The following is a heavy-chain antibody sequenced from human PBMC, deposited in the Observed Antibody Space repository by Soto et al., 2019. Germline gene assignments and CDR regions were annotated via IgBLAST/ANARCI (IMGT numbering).Heavy chain of an antibody. CDR2: IYYGGSA. CDR1: GGSISTYY. CDR3: ARHLHDSSSSYCMDV. J-gene: IGHJ6*03. Sequence: PSETLSLTCTVSGGSISTYYWNWIRQPPGKGLEWIGYIYYGGSANYNPSLKSRVTISVDTSKKQFSLKLSSVTAADTAVYYCARHLHDSSSSYCMDVWGKGTTVTVSS. V-gene: IGHV4-59*08. D-gene: IGHD6-13*01.